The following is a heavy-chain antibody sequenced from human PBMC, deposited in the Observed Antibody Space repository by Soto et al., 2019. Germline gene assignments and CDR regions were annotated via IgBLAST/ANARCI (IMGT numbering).Heavy chain of an antibody. Sequence: GGSLRLSCTASGFTFNTHWMHWVRQAPGKGLVWVSRIYFDGITTNYADSVKGRLTVSRDNAKNTVYLHVNTLRDEDTAVDYCARGGAMGVDYWGQGTMVTVYS. CDR3: ARGGAMGVDY. CDR1: GFTFNTHW. J-gene: IGHJ4*02. D-gene: IGHD1-26*01. CDR2: IYFDGITT. V-gene: IGHV3-74*01.